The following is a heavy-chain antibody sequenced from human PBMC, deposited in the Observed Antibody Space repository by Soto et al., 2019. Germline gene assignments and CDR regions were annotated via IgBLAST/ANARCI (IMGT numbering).Heavy chain of an antibody. V-gene: IGHV4-39*01. D-gene: IGHD5-12*01. J-gene: IGHJ4*02. CDR2: IYYSGST. CDR1: GGSISSSSYY. Sequence: SETLSLTCTVSGGSISSSSYYWGWIRQPPGKGLEWIGSIYYSGSTYYNPSLKSRVTISVDTSKNQFSLKLSSVTAADTAVYYCARPGYSGYDWGQGTLVTVSS. CDR3: ARPGYSGYD.